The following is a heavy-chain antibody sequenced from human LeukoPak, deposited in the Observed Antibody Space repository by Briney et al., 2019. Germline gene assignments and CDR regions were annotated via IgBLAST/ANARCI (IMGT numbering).Heavy chain of an antibody. CDR3: ARGTDVGGYCDSSGYYVDY. V-gene: IGHV4-31*03. CDR1: GGSISSGGYY. D-gene: IGHD3-22*01. Sequence: SETLSLTCTVSGGSISSGGYYWRWIRQHPGKGLEWIGYIYYSGSTYYNPSLKSRVTISVDTSKNQFSLKLSSVTAADTAVYYCARGTDVGGYCDSSGYYVDYWGQGTLVTVSS. CDR2: IYYSGST. J-gene: IGHJ4*02.